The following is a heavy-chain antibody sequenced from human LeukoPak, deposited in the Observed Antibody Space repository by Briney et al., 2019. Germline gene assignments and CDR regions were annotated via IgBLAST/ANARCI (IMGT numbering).Heavy chain of an antibody. CDR2: IRSKAYVGST. Sequence: PGGSLRLPCTASGFTFGDYAMSWFRQAPGKGVEWVAFIRSKAYVGSTEYAASLKGRFTISRDDSKNIAYLQMNSLNTEDTDVYYCSLSERLSPADFGQQLVRGFYYYYMDVWGKGTTVTVSS. CDR1: GFTFGDYA. CDR3: SLSERLSPADFGQQLVRGFYYYYMDV. D-gene: IGHD6-13*01. V-gene: IGHV3-49*03. J-gene: IGHJ6*03.